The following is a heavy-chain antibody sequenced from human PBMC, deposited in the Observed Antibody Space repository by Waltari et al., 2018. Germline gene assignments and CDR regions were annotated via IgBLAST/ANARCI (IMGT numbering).Heavy chain of an antibody. CDR3: VSGGWGFYFDY. J-gene: IGHJ4*02. D-gene: IGHD7-27*01. V-gene: IGHV3-21*01. CDR2: ISSSTTYI. CDR1: GFSSRSYS. Sequence: VQLVESGGGLVKPGGSLRLSCGASGFSSRSYSMNWVRQAPGKGLEWVSSISSSTTYIHYADSVKGRFTISRDNAKNSLYLQMNSLRVEDTAVYYCVSGGWGFYFDYWGQGTVVTVSS.